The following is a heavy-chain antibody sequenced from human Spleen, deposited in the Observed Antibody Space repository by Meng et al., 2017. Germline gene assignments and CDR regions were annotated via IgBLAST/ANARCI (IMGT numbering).Heavy chain of an antibody. CDR2: IRSKIFGGGP. CDR1: GFNFGDSA. Sequence: GGSLRLSCSASGFNFGDSAMSWVRQAPGKGLEWVGFIRSKIFGGGPDYSASVKGRFTISRDDPENTLYLQMNSLKTEDTAVYYCTTDLPFTEGGVITTWGQGTLVTVSS. D-gene: IGHD3-16*02. J-gene: IGHJ5*02. V-gene: IGHV3-49*04. CDR3: TTDLPFTEGGVITT.